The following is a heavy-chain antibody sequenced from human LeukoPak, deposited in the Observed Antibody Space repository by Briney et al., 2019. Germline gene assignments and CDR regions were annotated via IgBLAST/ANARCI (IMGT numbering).Heavy chain of an antibody. CDR1: GYTFTGYY. V-gene: IGHV1-2*06. D-gene: IGHD2-2*01. J-gene: IGHJ4*02. Sequence: ASVKVSCRTSGYTFTGYYMHWVRQAPGQGLEWMGRINPNSGGTNYAQRFQGRVTVTRDTPISTAYMELSRLRSDDTAVYYCARGSSTSLLTVLGDYWGQGTLVTVSS. CDR2: INPNSGGT. CDR3: ARGSSTSLLTVLGDY.